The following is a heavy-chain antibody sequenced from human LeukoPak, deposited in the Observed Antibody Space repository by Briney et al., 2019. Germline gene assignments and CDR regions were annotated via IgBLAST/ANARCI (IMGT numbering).Heavy chain of an antibody. J-gene: IGHJ5*02. CDR3: AREYDIVVVGDWFDP. CDR2: INHSGST. Sequence: SETLSLTCAVYGGSFSGYYWSWIRQPPGKGLEWIGEINHSGSTNYNPSLKSRVTISVDMSKNQFSLKLSSVTAADTAVYYCAREYDIVVVGDWFDPWGQGTLVTVSS. D-gene: IGHD2-2*01. V-gene: IGHV4-34*01. CDR1: GGSFSGYY.